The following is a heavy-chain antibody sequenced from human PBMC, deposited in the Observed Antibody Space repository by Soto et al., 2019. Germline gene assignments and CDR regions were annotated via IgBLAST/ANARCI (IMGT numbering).Heavy chain of an antibody. CDR2: ISIHSGKT. CDR3: ARQKVRLLLPDF. J-gene: IGHJ4*02. V-gene: IGHV1-18*01. CDR1: GFPFSDSA. Sequence: VQLVQSGGGMKKPGASVKVSCKASGFPFSDSAIAWVRQAPGQGLEWMAWISIHSGKTTYAQALQDRVTLTTDTSTNTAYLELRGLRSDDTAVYYWARQKVRLLLPDFWGQGTLVTVSS. D-gene: IGHD2-21*01.